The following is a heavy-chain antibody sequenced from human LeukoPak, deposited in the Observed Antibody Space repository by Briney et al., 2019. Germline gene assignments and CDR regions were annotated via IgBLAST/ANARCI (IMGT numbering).Heavy chain of an antibody. D-gene: IGHD3-10*01. Sequence: GGSLRLSCAASGFTFNTYAMTWVRQAPGKGLEWVSTINGGDGTTYSADSVKGRFILSRDDSKNSVDLQLNSLRVEDTAIYFCAKGLYYGSGSYSKYFDSWGQGTLVTVSS. V-gene: IGHV3-23*01. CDR3: AKGLYYGSGSYSKYFDS. J-gene: IGHJ4*02. CDR1: GFTFNTYA. CDR2: INGGDGTT.